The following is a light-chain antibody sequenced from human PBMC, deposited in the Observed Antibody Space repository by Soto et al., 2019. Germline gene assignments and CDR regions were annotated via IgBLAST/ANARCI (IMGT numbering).Light chain of an antibody. CDR1: QGISNK. Sequence: DIQMTQSPSSLSASVGDRVTITCRASQGISNKLAWYQQKPGKVPKLLIYAASTLQSGVPSRFSGSGSGTDFTLTISSLQPEDVATYYCQRYNSAPTFGQGTRLEI. V-gene: IGKV1-27*01. CDR3: QRYNSAPT. CDR2: AAS. J-gene: IGKJ5*01.